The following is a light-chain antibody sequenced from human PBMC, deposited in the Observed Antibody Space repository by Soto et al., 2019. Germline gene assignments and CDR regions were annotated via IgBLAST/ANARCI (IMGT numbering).Light chain of an antibody. CDR2: GAS. CDR3: QQYSKWPLA. CDR1: HSVDSR. Sequence: EVVLTQSPATLSVSPGEGATLSCKASHSVDSRLAWYQQKPGQAPRLLIEGASSRGTDIPARFSGSGSGTEFTLTITSLQSEDFAVYYCQQYSKWPLAFGRGTRVDIK. J-gene: IGKJ3*01. V-gene: IGKV3-15*01.